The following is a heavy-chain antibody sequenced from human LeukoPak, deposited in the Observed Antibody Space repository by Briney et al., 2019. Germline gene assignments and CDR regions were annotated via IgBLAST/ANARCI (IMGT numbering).Heavy chain of an antibody. D-gene: IGHD1-1*01. CDR3: AREGTSGTHLNWFDP. Sequence: PSETLSLTCTVSGVSISSINYYWGWIRQPPGKGLEWIGHIYGSGSTNYNPSLKSRVTLSVDTSKNQFSLKLSSVTAADTAVYYCAREGTSGTHLNWFDPWGQGTLVTVSS. CDR2: IYGSGST. V-gene: IGHV4-39*07. CDR1: GVSISSINYY. J-gene: IGHJ5*02.